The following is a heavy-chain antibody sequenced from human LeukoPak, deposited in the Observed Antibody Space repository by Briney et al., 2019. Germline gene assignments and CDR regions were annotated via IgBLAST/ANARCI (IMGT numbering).Heavy chain of an antibody. CDR3: ARRQGCSSSSCPPDY. J-gene: IGHJ4*02. D-gene: IGHD2-2*01. CDR2: IYPGDSDT. Sequence: GESLKISCRGSGYSFTTYWIGWVRQMPGKGLEWMGIIYPGDSDTRYTPSFQGQVTMSADKSINTAYLRWSSLRASDSAMYYCARRQGCSSSSCPPDYWGQGTLVTVSP. V-gene: IGHV5-51*01. CDR1: GYSFTTYW.